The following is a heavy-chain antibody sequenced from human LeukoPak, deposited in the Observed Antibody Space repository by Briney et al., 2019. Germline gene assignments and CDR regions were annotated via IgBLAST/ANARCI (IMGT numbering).Heavy chain of an antibody. CDR1: GYSISSGYY. Sequence: PSETLSLTCTVSGYSISSGYYWGWIRQPPGKGLEWIGSIYYSGSTYYNPSLKSRVTISVDTSKNQFSLKLSSVTAADTAVYYCARDRLLAAAGDNWFDPWGQGTLVTVSS. CDR2: IYYSGST. CDR3: ARDRLLAAAGDNWFDP. J-gene: IGHJ5*02. D-gene: IGHD6-13*01. V-gene: IGHV4-38-2*02.